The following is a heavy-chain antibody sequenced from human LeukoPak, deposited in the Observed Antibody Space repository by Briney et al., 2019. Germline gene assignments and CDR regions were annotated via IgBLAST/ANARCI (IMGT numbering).Heavy chain of an antibody. CDR2: MNPNSGNT. CDR3: ARAYGSGSYYPPGY. Sequence: ASVKVSCKASGYTFTSYDINWVRQATGRGLEWMGWMNPNSGNTGYAQKFQGRVTMTRNTSISSAYMELSSLRSEDTAVYYCARAYGSGSYYPPGYWGQGTLVTVSS. J-gene: IGHJ4*02. V-gene: IGHV1-8*01. CDR1: GYTFTSYD. D-gene: IGHD3-10*01.